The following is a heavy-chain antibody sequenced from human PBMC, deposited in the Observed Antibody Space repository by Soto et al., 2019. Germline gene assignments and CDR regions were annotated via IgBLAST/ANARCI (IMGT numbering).Heavy chain of an antibody. CDR3: AKEGETVTTSAYNWFDT. CDR1: GYSFTSYV. V-gene: IGHV1-3*01. D-gene: IGHD4-4*01. J-gene: IGHJ5*02. Sequence: GASVKVSCKASGYSFTSYVVHWVRQAPGQRFEWMGWINAGNGNTKYSQKFQDRVTITRDTSASTADMYLSSLRSEDTAVYYCAKEGETVTTSAYNWFDTWGQGTLVTVSS. CDR2: INAGNGNT.